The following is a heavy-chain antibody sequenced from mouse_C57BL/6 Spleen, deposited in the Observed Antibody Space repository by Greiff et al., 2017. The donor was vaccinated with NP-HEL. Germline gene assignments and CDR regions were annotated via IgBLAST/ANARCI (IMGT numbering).Heavy chain of an antibody. J-gene: IGHJ2*01. CDR2: ISSGGSYT. Sequence: EVQGVESGGDLVKPGGSLKLSCAASGFTFSSYGMSWVRQTPDKRLEWVATISSGGSYTYYPDSVKGRFTISRDNAKNTLYLQMSSLKSEDTAMYYCARVKPYYFDYWGQGTTLTVSS. D-gene: IGHD6-1*01. V-gene: IGHV5-6*01. CDR3: ARVKPYYFDY. CDR1: GFTFSSYG.